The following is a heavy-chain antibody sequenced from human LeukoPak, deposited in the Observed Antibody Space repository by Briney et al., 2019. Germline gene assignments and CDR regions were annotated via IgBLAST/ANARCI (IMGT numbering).Heavy chain of an antibody. V-gene: IGHV1-18*01. CDR2: ISAYNGNT. J-gene: IGHJ5*02. D-gene: IGHD3-10*01. CDR1: GYTFTSYG. Sequence: GSSVKVSCKASGYTFTSYGISWVRQAPGQGREWMGWISAYNGNTNKAQKLQGRVTMTTDTSTSTAYMELRSLRSDDTAVYYCARSPTMVRGVIITHYPDWFDPWGQGTLVTVSS. CDR3: ARSPTMVRGVIITHYPDWFDP.